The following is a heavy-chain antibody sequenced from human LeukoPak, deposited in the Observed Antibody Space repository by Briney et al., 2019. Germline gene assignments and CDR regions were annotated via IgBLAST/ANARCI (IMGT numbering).Heavy chain of an antibody. V-gene: IGHV3-23*01. CDR2: LSGSGSTT. D-gene: IGHD6-13*01. J-gene: IGHJ4*02. CDR3: AKAGYTSSWPLDY. CDR1: GFTFSSDG. Sequence: PGGSLRLSCAASGFTFSSDGMSWVRQAPGKGLKWVSALSGSGSTTYYADSVKGRFTISRDNSKNTLFLEMNSLRVEDTAVYYCAKAGYTSSWPLDYWGQGTQVTVSS.